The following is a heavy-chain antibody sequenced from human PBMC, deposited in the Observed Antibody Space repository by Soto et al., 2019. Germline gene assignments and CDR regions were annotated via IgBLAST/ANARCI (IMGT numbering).Heavy chain of an antibody. CDR2: ISYDGSNK. CDR1: GFTFSSYA. J-gene: IGHJ4*02. D-gene: IGHD3-10*01. CDR3: ARAYYYYYGSGADY. V-gene: IGHV3-30-3*01. Sequence: GGSLRLSCAASGFTFSSYAMHWVRQAPGKGLEWVAVISYDGSNKYYADSVKGRFTISRDNSKNTLYLQMNSLRAEDTAVYYCARAYYYYYGSGADYWGQGTLVTVSS.